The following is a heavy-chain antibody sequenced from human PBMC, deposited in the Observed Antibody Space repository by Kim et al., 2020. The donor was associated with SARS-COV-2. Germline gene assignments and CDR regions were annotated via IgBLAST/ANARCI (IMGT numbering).Heavy chain of an antibody. CDR2: INHSGST. CDR1: GGSFSGYY. CDR3: ARGRGVREYYYYYYGMDV. J-gene: IGHJ6*02. V-gene: IGHV4-34*01. Sequence: SETLSLTCAVYGGSFSGYYWSWIRQPPEKGLEWIGEINHSGSTNYNPSLKSRVTISVDTSKNQFSLKLSSVTAADTAVYYCARGRGVREYYYYYYGMDVWGQGTTVTVSS. D-gene: IGHD3-10*01.